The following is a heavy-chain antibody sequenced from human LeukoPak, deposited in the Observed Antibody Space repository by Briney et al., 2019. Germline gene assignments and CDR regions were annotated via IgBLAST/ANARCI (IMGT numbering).Heavy chain of an antibody. Sequence: GGSLRLSCAASGFTFSRDSMNWVRQAPGKGLEWVAYINGGGSPIYYADSVRGRFTISRDNAKSSLYLQMNSLRAGDTAVYYCARDCKYSGHANFDRGRQGTLLPLSS. J-gene: IGHJ4*02. CDR2: INGGGSPI. CDR1: GFTFSRDS. V-gene: IGHV3-48*01. D-gene: IGHD5-12*01. CDR3: ARDCKYSGHANFDR.